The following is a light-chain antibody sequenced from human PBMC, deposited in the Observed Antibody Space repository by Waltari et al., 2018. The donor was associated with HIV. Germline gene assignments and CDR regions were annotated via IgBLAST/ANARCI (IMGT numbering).Light chain of an antibody. CDR2: DVT. CDR1: SSDVGGYNY. CDR3: CSYAGSSIPVV. V-gene: IGLV2-23*02. Sequence: HSALTQPASVSGSPGQSITISCTGTSSDVGGYNYVSWYQQHPGKAPKLMIYDVTKRPSWVSNRFSGSKSGNTASLTISGLQAEDEADYYCCSYAGSSIPVVFGGGTKLTVL. J-gene: IGLJ3*02.